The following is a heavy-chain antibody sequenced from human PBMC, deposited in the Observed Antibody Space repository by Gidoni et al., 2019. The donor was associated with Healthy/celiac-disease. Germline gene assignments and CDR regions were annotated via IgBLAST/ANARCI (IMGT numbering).Heavy chain of an antibody. CDR1: GFTFSSSS. Sequence: EVQLVESGGGLVKPGGSLRLSCAASGFTFSSSSMNGVRQAPGKGLEWVSSISSSSSYIYYADSVKGRFTISRDNAKNSLYLQMNSLRAEDTAVYYCARGAGHYYDSSGYYYFDYWGQGTLVTVSS. J-gene: IGHJ4*02. CDR3: ARGAGHYYDSSGYYYFDY. D-gene: IGHD3-22*01. V-gene: IGHV3-21*01. CDR2: ISSSSSYI.